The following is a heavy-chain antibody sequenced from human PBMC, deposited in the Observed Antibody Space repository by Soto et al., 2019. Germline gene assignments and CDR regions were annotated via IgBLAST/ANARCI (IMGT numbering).Heavy chain of an antibody. D-gene: IGHD2-15*01. Sequence: QVQLVQSGAEVKKPGSSVKVSCKAPGGTFSSYAISWVRQAPGQGLEWMGGIIPIFGTAKYAQKFQGRVTITADESTSTGYMELSSPRSEDTAVYYCARSQGGSSSLDIYYYYYYGMDVWGQGTKVTVSS. CDR3: ARSQGGSSSLDIYYYYYYGMDV. CDR1: GGTFSSYA. V-gene: IGHV1-69*01. CDR2: IIPIFGTA. J-gene: IGHJ6*02.